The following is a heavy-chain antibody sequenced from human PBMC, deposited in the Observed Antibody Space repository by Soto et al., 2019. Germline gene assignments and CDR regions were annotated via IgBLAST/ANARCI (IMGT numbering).Heavy chain of an antibody. D-gene: IGHD1-1*01. Sequence: GGSLRLSCAASGFTFSSYAMHWVRQAPGKGLEWVAVISYDGSNKYYADSVKGRFTISRDNSKNTLYLQMNSLRAEDTAVYYCARGTVDNYGMGVWGQGTTVTVSS. V-gene: IGHV3-30-3*01. CDR1: GFTFSSYA. J-gene: IGHJ6*02. CDR2: ISYDGSNK. CDR3: ARGTVDNYGMGV.